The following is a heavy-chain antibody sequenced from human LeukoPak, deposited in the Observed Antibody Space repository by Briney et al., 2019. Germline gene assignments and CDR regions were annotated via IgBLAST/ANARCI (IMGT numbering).Heavy chain of an antibody. Sequence: WGSLRLSCAASGFTFSSYAMSWVRQAPGKGLEWVSAISGSGGSTYYADSVKGRFTISRDNSKNTLYLQMNSLRAEDTAVYYCAKIQDGSGSYYNWGVSDYWGQGTLVTVSS. V-gene: IGHV3-23*01. CDR3: AKIQDGSGSYYNWGVSDY. D-gene: IGHD3-10*01. J-gene: IGHJ4*02. CDR2: ISGSGGST. CDR1: GFTFSSYA.